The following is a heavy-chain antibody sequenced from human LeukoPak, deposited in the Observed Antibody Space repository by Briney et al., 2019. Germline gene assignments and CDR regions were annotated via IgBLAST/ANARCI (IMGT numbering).Heavy chain of an antibody. CDR1: GFTVSSNY. CDR2: ISSSSSYI. Sequence: GGSLRLSCAASGFTVSSNYMSWVRQAPGKGLEWVSSISSSSSYIYYADSVKGRFTISRDNAKNSLYLQMNSLRAEDTAVYYCASDVRGITMVRGVISDYYFDYWGQGTLVTVSS. J-gene: IGHJ4*02. D-gene: IGHD3-10*01. V-gene: IGHV3-21*01. CDR3: ASDVRGITMVRGVISDYYFDY.